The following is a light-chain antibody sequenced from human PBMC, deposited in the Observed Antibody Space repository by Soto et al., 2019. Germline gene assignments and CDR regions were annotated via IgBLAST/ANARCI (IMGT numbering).Light chain of an antibody. CDR1: QSVSSN. CDR3: QQYNNWALS. V-gene: IGKV3-15*01. CDR2: GAS. Sequence: EIVMTQSPATLSVSPGERATLSCRASQSVSSNLAWYQQKPGQAPRLLIYGASTRATGIPARFSGSGSGTEFTLTISSLQSEDFAVYYCQQYNNWALSFGGGTKVEFQ. J-gene: IGKJ4*01.